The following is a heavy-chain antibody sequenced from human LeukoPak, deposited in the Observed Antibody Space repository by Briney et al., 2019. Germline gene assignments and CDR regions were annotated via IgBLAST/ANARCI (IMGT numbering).Heavy chain of an antibody. Sequence: SETLSLTCTVSGGSISSYYWNWIRQPPGKGLEWIGYMYYRGSTNYNPSLKSRVTISADTSKNQISLRLSSVTAADTAVYYCAREKSREYYFDYWGQGTLVTVSS. CDR3: AREKSREYYFDY. J-gene: IGHJ4*02. D-gene: IGHD6-6*01. V-gene: IGHV4-59*01. CDR2: MYYRGST. CDR1: GGSISSYY.